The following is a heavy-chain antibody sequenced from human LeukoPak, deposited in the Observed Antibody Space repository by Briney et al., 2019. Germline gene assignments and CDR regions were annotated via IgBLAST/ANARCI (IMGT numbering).Heavy chain of an antibody. J-gene: IGHJ4*02. CDR1: GFTVSSNY. Sequence: GGSLRLSCAASGFTVSSNYMSWVRQAPGKGLEWASVIYSGGSTYYADSVKGRFTISRDNSKNTLYLQMNSLRAEDTAVYYCARDYYGSGSYYFDYWGQGTLVTVSS. CDR2: IYSGGST. V-gene: IGHV3-66*01. CDR3: ARDYYGSGSYYFDY. D-gene: IGHD3-10*01.